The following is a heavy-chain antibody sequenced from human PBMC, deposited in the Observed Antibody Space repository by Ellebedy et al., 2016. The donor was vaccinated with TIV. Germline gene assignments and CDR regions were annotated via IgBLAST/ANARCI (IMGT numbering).Heavy chain of an antibody. CDR2: INTNTGNP. D-gene: IGHD6-13*01. CDR3: ARGAAAGFFVYFDL. J-gene: IGHJ2*01. V-gene: IGHV7-4-1*02. Sequence: AASVKVSCKASGYTFTSYAMNWVRQAPGQGLEWMGWINTNTGNPTYAQGFTGRFVFSLDTSVSTAYLQISSLKAEDTAVYYCARGAAAGFFVYFDLWGRGTLVTVSS. CDR1: GYTFTSYA.